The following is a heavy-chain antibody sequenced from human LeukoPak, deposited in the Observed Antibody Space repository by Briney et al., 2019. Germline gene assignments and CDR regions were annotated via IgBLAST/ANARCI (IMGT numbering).Heavy chain of an antibody. V-gene: IGHV4-39*07. CDR3: ARGGDILTGYSWDY. CDR1: GGSISSSSYY. J-gene: IGHJ4*02. D-gene: IGHD3-9*01. CDR2: IYYSGST. Sequence: PSETLSLTCTVSGGSISSSSYYWGWIRQPPGKGLEWIGSIYYSGSTYYNPSLKSRVTISVDTSKNQFSLKLSSVTAADTAVYYCARGGDILTGYSWDYWGQGTLVTVSS.